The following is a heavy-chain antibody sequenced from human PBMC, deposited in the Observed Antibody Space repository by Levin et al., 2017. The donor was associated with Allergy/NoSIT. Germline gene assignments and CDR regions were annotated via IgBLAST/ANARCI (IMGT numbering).Heavy chain of an antibody. J-gene: IGHJ4*02. CDR2: INWKGGRT. CDR3: ARDKGIAVAGGFDY. V-gene: IGHV3-20*04. CDR1: GFTFDDYG. D-gene: IGHD6-19*01. Sequence: GESLKISCAASGFTFDDYGMNWVRQAPGKGLEWVSGINWKGGRTGYADSVKGRFPISRDNAQNSLYLQLNRLRAEDTAWYYCARDKGIAVAGGFDYWGQGTLVTVSS.